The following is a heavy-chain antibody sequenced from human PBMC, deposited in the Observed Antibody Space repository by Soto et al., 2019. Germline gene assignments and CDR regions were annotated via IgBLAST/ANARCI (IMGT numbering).Heavy chain of an antibody. V-gene: IGHV1-69*13. CDR2: IIPIFGTA. J-gene: IGHJ5*02. Sequence: ASVKVSCKASGGTFSSYAISWVRQAPGQGLEWMGGIIPIFGTANYAQKFQGRVTITADESTSTAYMELSSLRSEDTAVYYCARWGGQLGRFDPWGQGTLVTVSS. CDR1: GGTFSSYA. CDR3: ARWGGQLGRFDP. D-gene: IGHD6-6*01.